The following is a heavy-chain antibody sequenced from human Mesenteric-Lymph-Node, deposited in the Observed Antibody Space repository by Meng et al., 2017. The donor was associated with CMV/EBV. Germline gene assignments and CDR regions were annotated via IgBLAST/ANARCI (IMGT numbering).Heavy chain of an antibody. CDR3: AREPPQLRFLEWSIPYFDY. D-gene: IGHD3-3*01. CDR1: GFTFSSYW. V-gene: IGHV3-7*01. J-gene: IGHJ4*02. CDR2: IKQDGSGK. Sequence: GESLKISCAASGFTFSSYWMSWVRQAPGKGLEWVANIKQDGSGKYYVDSVKGRFTISRDNAKNSLYLQMNSLRVEDTAVYYCAREPPQLRFLEWSIPYFDYWGQGILVTVSS.